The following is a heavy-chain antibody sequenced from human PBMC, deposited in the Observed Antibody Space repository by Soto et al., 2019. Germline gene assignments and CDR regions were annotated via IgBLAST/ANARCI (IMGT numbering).Heavy chain of an antibody. CDR2: IIPILGIA. CDR3: ARDPQHYGEAAGGY. D-gene: IGHD4-17*01. Sequence: QVQLVQSGAEVKKPGSSVKVSCKASGGTFSSYTISWVRQAPGQGLEWMGRIIPILGIANYAQKFQGRVRITADKSTSTAYMELRSLRSEDTAVYYCARDPQHYGEAAGGYWGQGTLVTVSS. V-gene: IGHV1-69*08. CDR1: GGTFSSYT. J-gene: IGHJ4*02.